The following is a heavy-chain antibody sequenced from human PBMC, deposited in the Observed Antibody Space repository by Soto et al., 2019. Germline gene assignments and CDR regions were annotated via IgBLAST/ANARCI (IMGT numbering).Heavy chain of an antibody. CDR2: INPNSGGT. Sequence: ASVKVSCKASGYTFTGYYMHCVRQAPGQGLEWMGWINPNSGGTNYAQKFQGRVTMTRDTSISTAYMELSRLRSDDTAVYYCARAMYSNWSGHLTSLGYWGQGTLVTVSS. V-gene: IGHV1-2*02. CDR1: GYTFTGYY. CDR3: ARAMYSNWSGHLTSLGY. D-gene: IGHD6-6*01. J-gene: IGHJ1*01.